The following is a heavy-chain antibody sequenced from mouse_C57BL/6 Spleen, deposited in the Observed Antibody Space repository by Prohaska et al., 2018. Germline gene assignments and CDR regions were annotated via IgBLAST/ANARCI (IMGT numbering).Heavy chain of an antibody. CDR1: GYTFTDYN. J-gene: IGHJ3*01. CDR2: INPNNGGT. CDR3: AREYNWDGFAY. D-gene: IGHD4-1*01. V-gene: IGHV1-22*01. Sequence: EVQLQQSGPELVKPGASVKMSCKASGYTFTDYNMHWVKQSHGKSLEWIGYINPNNGGTSYNQKFKGKATLTVNKSSSTAYMELRSLTSDDSAVYYCAREYNWDGFAYWGQGTLVTVSA.